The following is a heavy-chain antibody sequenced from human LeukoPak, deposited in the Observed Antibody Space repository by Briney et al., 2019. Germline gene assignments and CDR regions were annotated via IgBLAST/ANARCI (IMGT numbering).Heavy chain of an antibody. CDR3: ARESSGGFFDY. CDR1: GGSISSGDYY. D-gene: IGHD2-15*01. J-gene: IGHJ4*02. Sequence: PSQTLSLTCTVSGGSISSGDYYWSWIRQPPGKGLEWIGYIYYSGSTYYNPSLKSRVTISVDTSKNQFSLELSSVTAADTAVHYCARESSGGFFDYWGQGSLVTVSS. V-gene: IGHV4-30-4*08. CDR2: IYYSGST.